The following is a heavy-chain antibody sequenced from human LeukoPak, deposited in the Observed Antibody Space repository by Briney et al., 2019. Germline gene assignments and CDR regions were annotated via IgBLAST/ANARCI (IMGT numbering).Heavy chain of an antibody. Sequence: SVKVSCKASGGTFSSYAISWVRQAPGQGLEWMGGIIPIFGTANYAQKFQGRVTITTDESTSTAYMELSSLRSEDTAVYYCARGGVVPAVCYYMDVWGKGATVTV. CDR1: GGTFSSYA. CDR3: ARGGVVPAVCYYMDV. J-gene: IGHJ6*03. V-gene: IGHV1-69*05. CDR2: IIPIFGTA. D-gene: IGHD2-2*01.